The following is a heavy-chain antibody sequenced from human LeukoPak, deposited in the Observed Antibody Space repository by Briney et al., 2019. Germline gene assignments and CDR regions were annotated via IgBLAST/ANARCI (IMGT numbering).Heavy chain of an antibody. J-gene: IGHJ6*02. CDR3: TRQTSGYSGYDNLANYYYGMDV. D-gene: IGHD5-12*01. Sequence: GGSLRLSCAASGFTFSSYEMNWVRQAPGKGLEWVSYISSSGSTIYYADSVKGRFTISRDNAKNSLYLQMNSLRAEDTAVYYCTRQTSGYSGYDNLANYYYGMDVWAKGPRSPSP. V-gene: IGHV3-48*03. CDR1: GFTFSSYE. CDR2: ISSSGSTI.